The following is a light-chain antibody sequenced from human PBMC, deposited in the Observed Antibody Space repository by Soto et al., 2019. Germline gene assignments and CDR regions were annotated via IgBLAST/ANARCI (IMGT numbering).Light chain of an antibody. CDR1: QSVSSKY. CDR2: GTS. V-gene: IGKV3-20*01. J-gene: IGKJ3*01. Sequence: ENVLTQSPGTLSLSPGERATRSCRASQSVSSKYLAWYQQKPGQSPRVLIYGTSIRASGVPERFSGGGSGTDFTLTIIRLEPEDFAAYYCQQYGSSLFTFGPGTKVDIK. CDR3: QQYGSSLFT.